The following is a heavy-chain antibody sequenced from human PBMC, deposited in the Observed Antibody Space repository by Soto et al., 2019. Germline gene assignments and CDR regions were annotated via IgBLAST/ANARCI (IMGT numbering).Heavy chain of an antibody. J-gene: IGHJ4*01. Sequence: SESLSLNPSVSGGSLRKVKESWIREQTEKRLEWIGFIFHSGNAKYNPSLKSRVTISLDTSKGQFSLSLDSVTAADTAVYFCARAHAPMLTFDYWGLGTLVTVSS. CDR1: GGSLRKVK. CDR2: IFHSGNA. D-gene: IGHD3-16*01. V-gene: IGHV4-59*01. CDR3: ARAHAPMLTFDY.